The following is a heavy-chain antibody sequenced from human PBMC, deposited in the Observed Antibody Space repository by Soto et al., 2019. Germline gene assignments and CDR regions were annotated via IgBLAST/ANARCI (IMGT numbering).Heavy chain of an antibody. CDR1: GYSFTRDD. J-gene: IGHJ5*02. CDR2: VNPKNGVT. V-gene: IGHV1-8*01. Sequence: QVQLVQSGAEVKKPGASVKVSCKTSGYSFTRDDINWVRQAVGQGLQWLGWVNPKNGVTGYAQEFQGRVSMTRNISISTAYMELTGLRPEDTAVYYCARVDETGWFAPWGQGTLVTVSS. CDR3: ARVDETGWFAP.